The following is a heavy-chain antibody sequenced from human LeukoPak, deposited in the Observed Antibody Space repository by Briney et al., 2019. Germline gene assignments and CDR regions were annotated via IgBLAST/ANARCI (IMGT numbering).Heavy chain of an antibody. CDR2: IYYSGST. J-gene: IGHJ4*02. CDR3: ASTPGWGLRGGHDYYFDY. V-gene: IGHV4-31*03. CDR1: GASISSADYY. D-gene: IGHD2-15*01. Sequence: SQTLSLTCTVSGASISSADYYWSWIRQHPGKGLEWIGYIYYSGSTHYNPSLKSRVTTSVDTSKNQFSLKLTSVTAADTAVYYCASTPGWGLRGGHDYYFDYWGQGTLVTVSS.